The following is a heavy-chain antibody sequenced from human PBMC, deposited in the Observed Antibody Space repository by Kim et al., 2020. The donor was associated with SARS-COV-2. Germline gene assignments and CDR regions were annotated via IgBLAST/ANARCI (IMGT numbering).Heavy chain of an antibody. CDR3: AKEDDFWSGNGLDV. CDR1: GFTFSSYA. D-gene: IGHD3-3*01. V-gene: IGHV3-23*01. Sequence: GGSLRLSCTASGFTFSSYAMNWARQAPGKGLEWVSSISGSVVSAFYADSVKGRFTISRDNSKNTLFLQMTSLRADDTAVYYCAKEDDFWSGNGLDVWSQGTTVIVSS. CDR2: ISGSVVSA. J-gene: IGHJ6*02.